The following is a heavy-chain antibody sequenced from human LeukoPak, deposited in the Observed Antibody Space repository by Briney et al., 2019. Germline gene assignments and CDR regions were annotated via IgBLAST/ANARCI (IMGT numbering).Heavy chain of an antibody. V-gene: IGHV5-51*01. Sequence: GESLKISCKASGYSFSNYWIGWVRQMPGKGLEWMGIIYTGDCEIRYSPSFQGQVTISADKSISTAYLQWSSLKASDTAMYYCARKYGSGWPNWGQGTLVTVSS. CDR3: ARKYGSGWPN. CDR2: IYTGDCEI. D-gene: IGHD6-19*01. CDR1: GYSFSNYW. J-gene: IGHJ4*02.